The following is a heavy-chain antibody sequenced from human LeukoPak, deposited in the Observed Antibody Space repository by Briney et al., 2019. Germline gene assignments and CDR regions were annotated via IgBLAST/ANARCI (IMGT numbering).Heavy chain of an antibody. CDR2: FDPEHGEM. Sequence: ASVKVSCKVSGDTLTELSTHWVRQAPGKGLEWMGGFDPEHGEMIYAQKLQGRVTMTEDRSTDTAYMELSSLRSEDTAVYYCATGGPWDPLKHWGQGTLVTVSS. V-gene: IGHV1-24*01. CDR1: GDTLTELS. J-gene: IGHJ4*02. D-gene: IGHD1-26*01. CDR3: ATGGPWDPLKH.